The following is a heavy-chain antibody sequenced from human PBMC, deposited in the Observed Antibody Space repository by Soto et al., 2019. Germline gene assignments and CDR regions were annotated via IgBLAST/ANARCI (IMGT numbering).Heavy chain of an antibody. CDR1: GGSISSGGYY. V-gene: IGHV4-31*01. D-gene: IGHD3-10*01. CDR2: IYYSGSP. J-gene: IGHJ6*02. Sequence: QVQLQESGPGLVKPSQTLSLTCTVSGGSISSGGYYWSWIRQHPGKGLEWSGYIYYSGSPYYTPSVKTLXTXPXXTSKNQFSLKLCAVTAADKAVYDCARVCGFGGMDVWGQGPTVTVS. CDR3: ARVCGFGGMDV.